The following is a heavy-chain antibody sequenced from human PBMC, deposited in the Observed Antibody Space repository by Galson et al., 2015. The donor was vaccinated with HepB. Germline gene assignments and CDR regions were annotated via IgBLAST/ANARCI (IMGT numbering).Heavy chain of an antibody. D-gene: IGHD2-15*01. CDR2: IFAGGDNT. J-gene: IGHJ4*02. CDR3: ARETPDTYYFDS. CDR1: GYTLTELS. V-gene: IGHV1-46*01. Sequence: SVKVSCKVSGYTLTELSMHWVRQAPGKGLEWMGKIFAGGDNTRFAERFQGRVTLTRDSSTSTIYMEVSSLRSDDTAVYYCARETPDTYYFDSWGQGTLVTVSS.